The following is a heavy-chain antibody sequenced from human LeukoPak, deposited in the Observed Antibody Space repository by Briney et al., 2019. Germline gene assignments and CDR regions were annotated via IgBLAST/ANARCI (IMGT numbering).Heavy chain of an antibody. CDR3: ARDDSSGYYYFDY. CDR1: GYTFTGYY. CDR2: INPNSGGT. J-gene: IGHJ4*02. V-gene: IGHV1-2*02. Sequence: ASVKVSCKASGYTFTGYYMHWVRQAPGQGLEWMGWINPNSGGTNYAQKFQGRVTMTRDTPISTAYMELSRLRSDDMAVYYCARDDSSGYYYFDYWGQGTLVTVSS. D-gene: IGHD3-22*01.